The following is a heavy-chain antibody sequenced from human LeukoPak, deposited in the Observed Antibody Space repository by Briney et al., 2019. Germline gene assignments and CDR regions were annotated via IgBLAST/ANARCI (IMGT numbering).Heavy chain of an antibody. CDR3: ARDLVGYSYGMDV. CDR1: GFSFSTYV. Sequence: PGGSLRLSCAASGFSFSTYVMHWVRQAPGKGLEWVAVIRYDGNNKYYGDSVKGRFTISRDKAKNTLYLQMKSLRADDTAVYYCARDLVGYSYGMDVWGQGTTVIVSS. V-gene: IGHV3-33*01. D-gene: IGHD3-22*01. J-gene: IGHJ6*02. CDR2: IRYDGNNK.